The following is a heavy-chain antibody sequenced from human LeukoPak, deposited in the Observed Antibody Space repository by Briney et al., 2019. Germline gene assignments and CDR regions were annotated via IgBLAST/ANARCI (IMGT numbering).Heavy chain of an antibody. D-gene: IGHD2-15*01. CDR1: VFTFRGNC. V-gene: IGHV3-74*01. CDR2: INADGSTT. Sequence: PGGSLRLSFAASVFTFRGNCIHWVRQAPGKGLVWVSRINADGSTTSYADSVKGRFTISRDNAKNTLYLQLNSLRAEDTAVYYCTRDLYSQYWGQGALVTVSS. J-gene: IGHJ1*01. CDR3: TRDLYSQY.